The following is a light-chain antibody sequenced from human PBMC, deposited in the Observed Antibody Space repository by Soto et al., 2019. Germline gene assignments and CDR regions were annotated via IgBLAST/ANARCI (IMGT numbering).Light chain of an antibody. Sequence: DMQITQSPSSVSASVGCVFTITLRASHNIRGYLNWYQQKPGKAPKLLIYAASSLQSGVPSRFSGSGFGTDFTLTISSLQPEDSAIYYCQQADTFPITFGQGTRLEIK. CDR3: QQADTFPIT. V-gene: IGKV1-12*01. J-gene: IGKJ5*01. CDR2: AAS. CDR1: HNIRGY.